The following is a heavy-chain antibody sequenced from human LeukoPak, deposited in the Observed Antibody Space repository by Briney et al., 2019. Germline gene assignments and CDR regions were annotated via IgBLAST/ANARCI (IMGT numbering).Heavy chain of an antibody. V-gene: IGHV7-4-1*02. CDR3: ARVWDPDYYDRSGSFDY. Sequence: ASVKVSCKASGYTFTSYAMNWVRQAPGQGLEWMGWINTNTGNPTYAQGFTGRFVFSLDTSVSTAYLQISSLKAEDTAVYYCARVWDPDYYDRSGSFDYWGQGTLVTVSS. D-gene: IGHD3-22*01. J-gene: IGHJ4*02. CDR1: GYTFTSYA. CDR2: INTNTGNP.